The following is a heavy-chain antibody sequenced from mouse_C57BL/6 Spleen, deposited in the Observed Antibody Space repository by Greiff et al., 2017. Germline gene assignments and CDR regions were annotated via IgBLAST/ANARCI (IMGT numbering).Heavy chain of an antibody. CDR3: ARSGYDYGDYAMDD. D-gene: IGHD2-4*01. Sequence: VQLQQPGAELVKPGASVKLSCKASGYTFTSYWMHWVKQRPGQGLEWIGMIHPNSGSTNYNEKFKSKATLTVDKSSSTAYMQLSSLTSEDSAVYYCARSGYDYGDYAMDDWGQGTSVTVSS. J-gene: IGHJ4*01. CDR2: IHPNSGST. V-gene: IGHV1-64*01. CDR1: GYTFTSYW.